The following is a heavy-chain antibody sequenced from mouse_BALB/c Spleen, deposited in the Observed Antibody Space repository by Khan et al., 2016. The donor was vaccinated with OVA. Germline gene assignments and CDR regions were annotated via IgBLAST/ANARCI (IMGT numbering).Heavy chain of an antibody. CDR2: MIYTGYT. J-gene: IGHJ3*01. D-gene: IGHD2-14*01. Sequence: EVELVESGPSLVKPSQTLSLTCSVTGDSITSGYWSWIRKFPGNKLEYMGYMIYTGYTDYNPSLKSRIAITRHTSKNQYYLQLNSVTAEGTATYYCARSTYRYAFAYWGQGTLVTVSA. V-gene: IGHV3-8*02. CDR3: ARSTYRYAFAY. CDR1: GDSITSGY.